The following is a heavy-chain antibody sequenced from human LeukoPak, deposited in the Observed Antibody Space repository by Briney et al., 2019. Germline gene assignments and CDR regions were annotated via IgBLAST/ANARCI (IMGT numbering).Heavy chain of an antibody. Sequence: GGSLRLSCAASGFTFSSYAMHWVRQAPGKGLEWVAVISYDGSNKYYADSVKGRFTISRDNSKNTLYLQMNSLRAEDTAVYYCAKDSGGSGWYGDYWGQGTLVTVSS. CDR3: AKDSGGSGWYGDY. J-gene: IGHJ4*02. CDR2: ISYDGSNK. D-gene: IGHD6-19*01. CDR1: GFTFSSYA. V-gene: IGHV3-30-3*01.